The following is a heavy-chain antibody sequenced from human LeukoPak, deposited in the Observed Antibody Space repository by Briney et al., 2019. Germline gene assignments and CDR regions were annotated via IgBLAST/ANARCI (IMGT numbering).Heavy chain of an antibody. CDR3: ARVGSSWSLAY. CDR2: IQQGGSEK. V-gene: IGHV3-7*03. D-gene: IGHD6-13*01. Sequence: PGGSLRLSCAASGFTFSSYWMSWVRQAPGKGLEWVANIQQGGSEKYYVDSVKGRFTISRDNAKNSLYLQMNSLRAEDPAVYYRARVGSSWSLAYWAQGPLAPVSS. J-gene: IGHJ4*02. CDR1: GFTFSSYW.